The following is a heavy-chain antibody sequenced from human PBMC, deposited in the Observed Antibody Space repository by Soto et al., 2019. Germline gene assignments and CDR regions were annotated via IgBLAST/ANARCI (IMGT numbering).Heavy chain of an antibody. V-gene: IGHV3-23*01. CDR2: ISGSGGST. Sequence: GGSLRLSCAASGFTFSSYAMNWVRQAPGKGLEWVSTISGSGGSTYYAESGKGRLTISRDNSKNTLYLQMNSLRAEDTAVYYCAKTEGYSSVTASRYFHHWGQGTLVTVSS. CDR3: AKTEGYSSVTASRYFHH. D-gene: IGHD5-18*01. CDR1: GFTFSSYA. J-gene: IGHJ1*01.